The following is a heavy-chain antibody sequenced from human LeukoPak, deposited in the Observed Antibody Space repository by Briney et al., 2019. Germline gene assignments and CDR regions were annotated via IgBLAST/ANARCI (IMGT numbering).Heavy chain of an antibody. CDR1: GVSFSTDY. CDR2: INLSGST. V-gene: IGHV4-34*01. D-gene: IGHD4-17*01. CDR3: ARGVTNMGIWNY. Sequence: SETLSLTCGVYGVSFSTDYWSWIRQPPGKGLEWIGEINLSGSTNYNPSLKSRVIISVDTSKNQFSLKLSSVTAADTAVYYCARGVTNMGIWNYWGQGTLVTVSS. J-gene: IGHJ4*02.